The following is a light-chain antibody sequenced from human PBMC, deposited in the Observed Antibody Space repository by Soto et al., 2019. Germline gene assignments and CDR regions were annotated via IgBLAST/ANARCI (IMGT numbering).Light chain of an antibody. Sequence: DIQMTQSPSTLSASVADRVTITYRASQGIGNWLAWYQQKPGKAPKLLIYKASNLESGVPSRFSGSGSGTEFTLTISSLQPDDFATYYCQQYNGTFGQGTKVEIK. V-gene: IGKV1-5*03. CDR1: QGIGNW. CDR3: QQYNGT. CDR2: KAS. J-gene: IGKJ1*01.